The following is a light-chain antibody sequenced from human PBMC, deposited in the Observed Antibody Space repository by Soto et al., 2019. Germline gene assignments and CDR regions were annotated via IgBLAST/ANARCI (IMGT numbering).Light chain of an antibody. CDR2: GAS. Sequence: EIVMTQSPATLSVSPGERATLSCRASQSVSSNLAWYQQKPGQAPRLLIYGASTRATGIPARFSGSGSGTEFTLTISSLQSEHFAVYYCQQYNNWPITFGQGTRLEI. V-gene: IGKV3-15*01. J-gene: IGKJ5*01. CDR1: QSVSSN. CDR3: QQYNNWPIT.